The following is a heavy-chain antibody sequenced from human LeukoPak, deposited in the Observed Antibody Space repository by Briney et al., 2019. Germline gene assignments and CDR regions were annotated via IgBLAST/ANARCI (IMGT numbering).Heavy chain of an antibody. CDR2: INPNSGGT. CDR3: AREGKNSGRQYNWFDP. CDR1: GYTFTGYY. Sequence: ASVKVSCKASGYTFTGYYMHWGRQAPGQGLEWMGRINPNSGGTNYAQKFQGRVTMTRDTSISTVYMELSRLRSDDTAVYYCAREGKNSGRQYNWFDPWGQGTLVTVSS. D-gene: IGHD1-26*01. J-gene: IGHJ5*02. V-gene: IGHV1-2*06.